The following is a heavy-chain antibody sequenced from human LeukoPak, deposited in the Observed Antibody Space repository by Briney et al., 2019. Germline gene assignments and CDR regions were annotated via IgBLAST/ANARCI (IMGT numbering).Heavy chain of an antibody. J-gene: IGHJ4*02. Sequence: PGGSLRLSCVASGFSFNNYAMNWVRQAPGKGLEWVSLIIGSSGSTFYADSVKGRFTISRDKCKNTLYLQMNSLRAEDTAVYYCAKGAYDYIEIAYFDYWGQGSLVTVSS. D-gene: IGHD5-12*01. CDR1: GFSFNNYA. CDR3: AKGAYDYIEIAYFDY. CDR2: IIGSSGST. V-gene: IGHV3-23*01.